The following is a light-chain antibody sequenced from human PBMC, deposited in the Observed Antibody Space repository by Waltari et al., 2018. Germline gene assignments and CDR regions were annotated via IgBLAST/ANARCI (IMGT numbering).Light chain of an antibody. CDR3: QQYNNWPPMT. CDR2: GAS. V-gene: IGKV3-15*01. J-gene: IGKJ5*01. CDR1: PSVSSN. Sequence: ILMTHSPATLSVSPGARATLSCRASPSVSSNLAWYQHKPGQAPRLLIYGASTRATGIPARFSGSGSGTEFTLTSSSLQSEDLALYYCQQYNNWPPMTFGQGTRLEIK.